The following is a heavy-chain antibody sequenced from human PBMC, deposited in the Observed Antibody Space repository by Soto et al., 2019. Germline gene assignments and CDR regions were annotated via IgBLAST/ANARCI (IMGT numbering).Heavy chain of an antibody. CDR2: IIPIFGTA. CDR3: ATREMDIVVVPAASSYYYYGMDV. V-gene: IGHV1-69*01. J-gene: IGHJ6*02. D-gene: IGHD2-2*03. Sequence: QVQLVQSGAEVKKPGSSVKVSCKASGGTFSSYAISWVRKAPGQGLEWMGGIIPIFGTANYAQKFQGRVTITADESTSTAYMELSSLRSEDTAVYYCATREMDIVVVPAASSYYYYGMDVWGQGTTVTVSS. CDR1: GGTFSSYA.